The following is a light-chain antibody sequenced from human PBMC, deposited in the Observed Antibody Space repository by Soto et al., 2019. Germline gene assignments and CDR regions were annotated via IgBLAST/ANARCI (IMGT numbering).Light chain of an antibody. J-gene: IGKJ4*01. CDR2: GAS. CDR3: QQSGSSTLT. CDR1: QSLTNNY. Sequence: EIVWTQSPGTLSLSPGERATLSCRASQSLTNNYFAWYQKKPCRALRLLIDGASTRATGIPDRFSGSVSGTDFTLTISRLETEDCAVYEGQQSGSSTLTFGEGTKVDI. V-gene: IGKV3-20*01.